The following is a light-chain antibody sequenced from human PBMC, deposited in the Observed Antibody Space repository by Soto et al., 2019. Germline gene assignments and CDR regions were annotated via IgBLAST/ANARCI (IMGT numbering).Light chain of an antibody. J-gene: IGKJ2*01. CDR1: QSISSY. CDR2: AAS. CDR3: QQSYSTPYT. V-gene: IGKV1-39*01. Sequence: DIQVTQSPSSPSASVGDRVTITCRASQSISSYLNWYQQKPGKAPKLLIYAASSLQSGVPSRFSGSGSGTDFTLTISSLQPEDFATYYCQQSYSTPYTFGQGTKVDIK.